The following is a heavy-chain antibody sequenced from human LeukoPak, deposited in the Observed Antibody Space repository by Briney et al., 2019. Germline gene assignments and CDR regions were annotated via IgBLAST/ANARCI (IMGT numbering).Heavy chain of an antibody. Sequence: PGGSLRLSCAASGFTFSGSAMHWVRQASGKGLEWVGRIRSKANSYATTYAASVKGRFTISRDDSKNTAYLQMNSLKTEDTAVYYCTRLGYCTNDVCPNWGQGTLVTVSS. CDR2: IRSKANSYAT. D-gene: IGHD2-8*01. V-gene: IGHV3-73*01. J-gene: IGHJ4*02. CDR1: GFTFSGSA. CDR3: TRLGYCTNDVCPN.